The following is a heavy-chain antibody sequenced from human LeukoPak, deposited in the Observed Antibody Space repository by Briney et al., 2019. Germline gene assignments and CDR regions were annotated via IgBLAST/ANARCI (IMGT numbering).Heavy chain of an antibody. CDR1: GGSFSGYY. CDR3: ARDSGSFAYPKFDY. D-gene: IGHD1-26*01. V-gene: IGHV4-34*01. Sequence: SETLSLTCAVYGGSFSGYYWSWIRQPPGKGLEWIGEINHSGSTNYNPSLKSRVTISVDTSKNQFSLKLSSVTAADTAVCYCARDSGSFAYPKFDYWGQGTLVTVSS. J-gene: IGHJ4*02. CDR2: INHSGST.